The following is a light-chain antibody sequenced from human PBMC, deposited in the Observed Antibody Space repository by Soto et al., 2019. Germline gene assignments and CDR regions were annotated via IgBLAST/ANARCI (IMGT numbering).Light chain of an antibody. J-gene: IGLJ2*01. Sequence: QSALTQPPSASGSPGQSVTISCTGTSSDVGGYNYVSWYQQHPGKAPKLMIYEVSKRPSGVPDRFSGSKSGNTASLTVSGLQAEDEADYHCSPHAGANKLVFGGGTQLTVL. CDR3: SPHAGANKLV. CDR2: EVS. CDR1: SSDVGGYNY. V-gene: IGLV2-8*01.